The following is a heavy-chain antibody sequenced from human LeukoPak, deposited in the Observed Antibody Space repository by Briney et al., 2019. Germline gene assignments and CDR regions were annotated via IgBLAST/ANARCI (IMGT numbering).Heavy chain of an antibody. V-gene: IGHV3-21*01. CDR1: GFTFSSYS. CDR3: AFLRVLRYFD. J-gene: IGHJ4*02. Sequence: PGGSLRLSCAASGFTFSSYSMNWVRQAPGKGLEWVSSISSSSSYIYYADSVKGRFTISRDNAKNLLYLQMNSLRAEDTAVYYCAFLRVLRYFDWGQGTLVTVSS. D-gene: IGHD3-9*01. CDR2: ISSSSSYI.